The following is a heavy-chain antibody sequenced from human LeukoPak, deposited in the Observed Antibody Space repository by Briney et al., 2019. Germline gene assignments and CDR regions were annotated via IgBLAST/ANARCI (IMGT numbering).Heavy chain of an antibody. D-gene: IGHD6-13*01. CDR3: AREPWGIAAADPFDY. V-gene: IGHV1-2*02. J-gene: IGHJ4*02. CDR1: GFTFTDYY. Sequence: ASVKVSCKASGFTFTDYYIHWMRQAPGQGLEWMGWIIPNSGGTNYAQNFQGRVTMTTDTSTSTAYMELRSLRSDDTAVYYCAREPWGIAAADPFDYWGQGTLVTVSS. CDR2: IIPNSGGT.